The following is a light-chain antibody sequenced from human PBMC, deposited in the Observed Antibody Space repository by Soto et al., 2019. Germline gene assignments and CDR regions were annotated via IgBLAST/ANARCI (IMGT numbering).Light chain of an antibody. J-gene: IGKJ1*01. Sequence: VVLTQSPGTLSLYPGERATLSCRASQSVSSNLAWYQQKPGQAPRLLIYGASTRATGIPARFSGSGSGTEFTLTISSLQSEDFAVYYCQQYNNWPRTFGQGTKV. V-gene: IGKV3-15*01. CDR2: GAS. CDR3: QQYNNWPRT. CDR1: QSVSSN.